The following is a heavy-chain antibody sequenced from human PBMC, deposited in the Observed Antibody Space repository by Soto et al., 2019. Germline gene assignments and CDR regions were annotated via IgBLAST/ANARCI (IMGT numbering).Heavy chain of an antibody. V-gene: IGHV4-59*01. D-gene: IGHD5-12*01. J-gene: IGHJ4*02. CDR1: GDSISAYF. CDR2: VYHDGTT. CDR3: ARTLHRSGYDCPFDC. Sequence: LSLTCTVSGDSISAYFWNWIRQSPGKGLEWIGYVYHDGTTFYNPSLQSRVTISVGTSRNQFSLNLNSVTAADTAVYYCARTLHRSGYDCPFDCWGQGTLVNVSS.